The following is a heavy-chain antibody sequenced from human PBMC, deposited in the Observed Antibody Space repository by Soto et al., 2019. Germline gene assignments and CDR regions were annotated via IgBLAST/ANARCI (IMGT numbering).Heavy chain of an antibody. Sequence: SVKVSCKASGYTFTSYGISWVRQAPGQGLEWMGWISAYNGNTNYAQKLQGRVTMTTDTSTSTAYMELRSLRSDDTAVYYCARDVPTPLLAARSFDCWGQGTLVTVSS. CDR1: GYTFTSYG. D-gene: IGHD6-6*01. V-gene: IGHV1-18*01. CDR3: ARDVPTPLLAARSFDC. J-gene: IGHJ4*02. CDR2: ISAYNGNT.